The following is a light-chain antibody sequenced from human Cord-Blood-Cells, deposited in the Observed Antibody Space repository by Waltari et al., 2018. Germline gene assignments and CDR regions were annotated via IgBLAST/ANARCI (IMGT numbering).Light chain of an antibody. CDR2: AAS. CDR1: QSISSY. V-gene: IGKV1-39*01. Sequence: DIQMTQSPSSLSASVGDRVTITCRASQSISSYLNWYQQKPGKAPKLLIYAASSLQSGVRLRFSGCGSGTDFTITISSLQPEDFATYYCQQSYSTLTFGGGTKVEIK. CDR3: QQSYSTLT. J-gene: IGKJ4*01.